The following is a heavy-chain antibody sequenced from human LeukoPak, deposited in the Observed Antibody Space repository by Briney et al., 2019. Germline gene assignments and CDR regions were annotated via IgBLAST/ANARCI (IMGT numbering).Heavy chain of an antibody. CDR2: INWNGGST. J-gene: IGHJ3*02. Sequence: PGGSLRLSCAASGFTFDDYGMSWVRQAPGKGLEWVSGINWNGGSTGYADSVKGRFTISRDNAKNSLYLQMNSLRAEDTAVYYCARPDYYDSSGYYPSAFDIWGQGTMVTVSS. D-gene: IGHD3-22*01. CDR3: ARPDYYDSSGYYPSAFDI. V-gene: IGHV3-20*04. CDR1: GFTFDDYG.